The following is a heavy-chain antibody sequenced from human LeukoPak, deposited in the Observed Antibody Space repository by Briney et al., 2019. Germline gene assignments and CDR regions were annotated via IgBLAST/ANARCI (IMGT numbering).Heavy chain of an antibody. Sequence: NPGGSLRLSCAASGFTFSDYYMSWIRQAPGKGLEWVSYISSSGSTIYYADSVKGRFTISRDNAKNSLYLQMNSLRAEDTAVYYCARESELKRLRLWVDYWGQGTLVTVSS. CDR1: GFTFSDYY. CDR3: ARESELKRLRLWVDY. V-gene: IGHV3-11*04. J-gene: IGHJ4*02. D-gene: IGHD3-16*01. CDR2: ISSSGSTI.